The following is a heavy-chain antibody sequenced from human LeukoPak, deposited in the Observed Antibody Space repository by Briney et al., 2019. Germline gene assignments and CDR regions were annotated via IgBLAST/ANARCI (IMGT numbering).Heavy chain of an antibody. CDR2: IYYGGST. J-gene: IGHJ5*02. Sequence: SETLSLTCTVSGGSISSGGYYWSWIRQHPGKGLEWIGYIYYGGSTYYNPSLKSRVTISVDTSKNQFSLKLSSVTAADTAVYYCARSRSFYCTNGVCYQYNWFDPWGQGTLVTVSS. CDR1: GGSISSGGYY. V-gene: IGHV4-31*03. D-gene: IGHD2-8*01. CDR3: ARSRSFYCTNGVCYQYNWFDP.